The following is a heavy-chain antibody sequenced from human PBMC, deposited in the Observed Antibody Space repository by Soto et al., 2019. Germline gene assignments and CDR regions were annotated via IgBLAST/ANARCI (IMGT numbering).Heavy chain of an antibody. Sequence: ASVKVSCKASGYTFTGYYMHWVRQAPGQGLEWMGWINPNSGGTNYAQKFQGWVTMTRDTSISTAYMELSRLRSDDTAVYYCARDAGVRYFDRSNYYFDYWGQGTLVTVSS. CDR3: ARDAGVRYFDRSNYYFDY. D-gene: IGHD3-9*01. CDR1: GYTFTGYY. V-gene: IGHV1-2*04. J-gene: IGHJ4*02. CDR2: INPNSGGT.